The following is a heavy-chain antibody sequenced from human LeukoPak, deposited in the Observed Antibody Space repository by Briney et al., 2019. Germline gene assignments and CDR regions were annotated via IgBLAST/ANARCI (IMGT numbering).Heavy chain of an antibody. CDR3: ARANALYCSSTSCLFDY. J-gene: IGHJ4*02. V-gene: IGHV1-2*02. CDR1: GYTFTDYY. Sequence: GASVKVSCKASGYTFTDYYIHWVRQAPGQGLEWMAWINPKSGGTYYAQNFHDRITLTRDTSISTAYMELSRLRSDDTAIYYCARANALYCSSTSCLFDYWGQGTLVTVSS. CDR2: INPKSGGT. D-gene: IGHD2-2*01.